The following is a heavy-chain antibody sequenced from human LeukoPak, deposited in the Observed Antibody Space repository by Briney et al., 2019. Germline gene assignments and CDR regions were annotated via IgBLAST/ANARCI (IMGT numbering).Heavy chain of an antibody. D-gene: IGHD5-12*01. V-gene: IGHV3-33*01. CDR3: ARSILFRGYRGYDEDY. CDR2: IWYDGSKK. Sequence: GGSLRLSCAASGFTFSVYGMHWVRQAPGKGLEWLAVIWYDGSKKQYADSVKGRFTISRDNSKNTLYLQMNSLRADDTAIYYCARSILFRGYRGYDEDYGAQEPLVTLP. J-gene: IGHJ4*02. CDR1: GFTFSVYG.